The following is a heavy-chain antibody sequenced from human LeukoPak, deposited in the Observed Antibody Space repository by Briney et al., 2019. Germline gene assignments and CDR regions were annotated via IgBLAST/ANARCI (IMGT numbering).Heavy chain of an antibody. CDR1: GFTFSSYS. CDR3: ARGAGYNYPYYFDY. Sequence: RSGGSLRLSCAASGFTFSSYSMNWVRQAPGKGLEWVSASSGSGGSTYYADSVKGRFTISRDNSKNTLYLQMNSLRAEDTAVYYCARGAGYNYPYYFDYWGQGTLVTVSS. CDR2: SSGSGGST. V-gene: IGHV3-23*01. D-gene: IGHD5-24*01. J-gene: IGHJ4*02.